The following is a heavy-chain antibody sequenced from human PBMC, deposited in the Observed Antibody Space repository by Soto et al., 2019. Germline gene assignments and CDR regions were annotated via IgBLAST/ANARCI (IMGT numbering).Heavy chain of an antibody. CDR1: GGSISTFFYY. CDR2: ISYSGTT. J-gene: IGHJ4*02. D-gene: IGHD2-15*01. V-gene: IGHV4-31*03. CDR3: ARGHCSGGSCYVDY. Sequence: SETLSLTCTVSGGSISTFFYYWSWIRQHPGEGLEWIGYISYSGTTSHKSSLKSRIIISVDTSKNQFSLKLSSVTAADTAVYYCARGHCSGGSCYVDYWGPGTLVTVSS.